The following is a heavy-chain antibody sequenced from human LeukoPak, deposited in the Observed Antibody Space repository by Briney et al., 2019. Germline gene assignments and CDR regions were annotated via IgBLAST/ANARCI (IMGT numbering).Heavy chain of an antibody. J-gene: IGHJ5*02. V-gene: IGHV4-59*01. CDR3: ASSGYYTFWFDP. Sequence: SETLSLTRTVSGGSISSYYWSWIRQPPGKGLEWIGYIYYSGSTNYNPSLKSRVTISGDTSKNQFSLKLSSVTAADTAVYYCASSGYYTFWFDPWGQGTLVTVSS. CDR1: GGSISSYY. CDR2: IYYSGST. D-gene: IGHD3-3*01.